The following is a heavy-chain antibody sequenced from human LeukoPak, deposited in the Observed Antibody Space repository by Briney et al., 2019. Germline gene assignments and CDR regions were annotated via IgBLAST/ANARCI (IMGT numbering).Heavy chain of an antibody. D-gene: IGHD2-15*01. V-gene: IGHV1-2*02. CDR1: GYTFTGYY. CDR2: INPNSGGT. J-gene: IGHJ4*02. CDR3: ARDRGYCSGGSCLYFDY. Sequence: ASVKVSCKASGYTFTGYYMHWVRQAPGQGLEWMGWINPNSGGTNYAQKFQGRVTMTRDTSISTAYMELSRLRSDDTAVYYCARDRGYCSGGSCLYFDYWGQGTLVTVSS.